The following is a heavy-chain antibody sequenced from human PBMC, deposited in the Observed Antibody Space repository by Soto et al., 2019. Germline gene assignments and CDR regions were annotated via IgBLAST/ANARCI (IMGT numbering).Heavy chain of an antibody. CDR2: IIPIFGTE. CDR1: GGTFSSYA. D-gene: IGHD1-26*01. V-gene: IGHV1-69*01. J-gene: IGHJ6*02. Sequence: QVQLVQSGAEVKKPGSSVKVSCKASGGTFSSYAISWVRQAPGQGLEWMGGIIPIFGTENYAQKFQGRVTITADESTSTDYMALSSLRSEDTAVYYCARHQYSGSLFYYGMDVWGQGTTVTVSS. CDR3: ARHQYSGSLFYYGMDV.